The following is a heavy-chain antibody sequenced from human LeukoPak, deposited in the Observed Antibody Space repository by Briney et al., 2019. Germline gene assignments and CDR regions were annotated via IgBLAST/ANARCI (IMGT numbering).Heavy chain of an antibody. Sequence: GGSLRLSCAASGFTFSNYWVSWVRQAPGKGLEWVANIDQDASEKYYVDSVKGRFTISRDNAKNSLYLQMKSLRAEDTAVYYCARGDGYNFFDYWGQGTLVTVSS. CDR1: GFTFSNYW. CDR2: IDQDASEK. J-gene: IGHJ4*02. CDR3: ARGDGYNFFDY. V-gene: IGHV3-7*05. D-gene: IGHD5-24*01.